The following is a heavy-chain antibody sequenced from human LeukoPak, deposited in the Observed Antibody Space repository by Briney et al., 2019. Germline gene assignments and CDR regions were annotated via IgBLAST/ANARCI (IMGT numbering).Heavy chain of an antibody. J-gene: IGHJ6*02. D-gene: IGHD3-3*01. V-gene: IGHV1-69*04. CDR2: IIPILGIA. CDR3: ARAPGWSGYYLNYYGMDV. Sequence: GASVKVSCKASGGTFSSYAISWVRQAPGQGLEWMGRIIPILGIANYAQKFQGRVTITADKSTSTAYMELSSLRSEDTAVYYCARAPGWSGYYLNYYGMDVWGQGTTVTVSS. CDR1: GGTFSSYA.